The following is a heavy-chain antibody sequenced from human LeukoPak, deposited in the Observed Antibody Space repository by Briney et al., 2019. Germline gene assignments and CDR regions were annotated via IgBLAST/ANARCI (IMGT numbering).Heavy chain of an antibody. D-gene: IGHD3-22*01. CDR3: ARDQDYYYDSSGYDY. J-gene: IGHJ4*02. V-gene: IGHV1-18*01. CDR1: GYTFTSYG. Sequence: ASVKVSCKASGYTFTSYGISWVRQAPGQGLEWMGRISAYNGNTNYAQKLQGRVTMTTDTSTSTAYMEPRSLRSDDTAVYYCARDQDYYYDSSGYDYWGQGTLVTVSS. CDR2: ISAYNGNT.